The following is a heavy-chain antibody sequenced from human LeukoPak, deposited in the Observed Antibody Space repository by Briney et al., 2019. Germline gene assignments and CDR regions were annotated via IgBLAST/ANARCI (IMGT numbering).Heavy chain of an antibody. CDR2: IYYSGST. D-gene: IGHD6-13*01. J-gene: IGHJ2*01. CDR3: ARVSSSWYKDWYFDL. V-gene: IGHV4-59*01. Sequence: SETQSLTCTVSGGSLSDYYWTWVRQPPGKGLEWIGYIYYSGSTNYNPSLKSRVTISVDTSKTQFSLKLTSVTAADTAVYYCARVSSSWYKDWYFDLWGRGTLVTVSS. CDR1: GGSLSDYY.